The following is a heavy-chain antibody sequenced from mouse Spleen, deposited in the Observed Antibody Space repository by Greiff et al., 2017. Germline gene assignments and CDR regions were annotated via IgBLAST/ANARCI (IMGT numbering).Heavy chain of an antibody. V-gene: IGHV1-69*01. J-gene: IGHJ4*01. Sequence: QVQLQQPGAELVMPGASVKLSCKASGYTFTSYWMHWVKQRPGQGLEWIGEIDPSDSYTNYNQKFKGKATLTVDKSSSTAYMQLSSLTSEDSAVYYCARRYSNYWAMDYWGQGTSVTVSS. CDR2: IDPSDSYT. D-gene: IGHD2-5*01. CDR3: ARRYSNYWAMDY. CDR1: GYTFTSYW.